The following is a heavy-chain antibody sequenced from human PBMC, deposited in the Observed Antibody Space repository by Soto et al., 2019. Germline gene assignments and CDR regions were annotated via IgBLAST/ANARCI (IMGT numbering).Heavy chain of an antibody. J-gene: IGHJ5*02. Sequence: SEILSFTYTVSSGSLSSGGYYWNWILQHPVKGLEWIGYIYFTGITYSTPSLKSRVTVSVDTYKSQFSLEMRSVAAAETAIYNRARAPAYHKLKWYDRWGPGVLVT. V-gene: IGHV4-31*03. CDR3: ARAPAYHKLKWYDR. CDR1: SGSLSSGGYY. CDR2: IYFTGIT.